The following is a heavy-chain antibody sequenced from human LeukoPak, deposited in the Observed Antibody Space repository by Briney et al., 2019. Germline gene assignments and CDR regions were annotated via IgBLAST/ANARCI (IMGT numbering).Heavy chain of an antibody. CDR3: AREYAYYYGSGSYYTLDY. Sequence: GGSLRLSCAASGFTFSSYSMNWVRQAPGKGLEWVSSISSSSSYIHYADSVKGRFTISRDNAKNSLYLQMNSLRAEDTAVYYCAREYAYYYGSGSYYTLDYWGRGTLVTVSS. V-gene: IGHV3-21*01. D-gene: IGHD3-10*01. CDR1: GFTFSSYS. J-gene: IGHJ4*02. CDR2: ISSSSSYI.